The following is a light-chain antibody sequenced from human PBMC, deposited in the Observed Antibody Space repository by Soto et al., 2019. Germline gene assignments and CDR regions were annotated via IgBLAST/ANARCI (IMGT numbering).Light chain of an antibody. V-gene: IGKV3-11*01. J-gene: IGKJ4*01. CDR3: QQRSGWPLT. CDR2: DAS. CDR1: QSINSY. Sequence: EIVLTQSPATLSLSPGERVTLSCRASQSINSYLAWYQQKPGQAPRLLIYDASNRATGIPARFSGSGSGADFTLTISSLEPEDFAVYYCQQRSGWPLTFGGGTKVDTK.